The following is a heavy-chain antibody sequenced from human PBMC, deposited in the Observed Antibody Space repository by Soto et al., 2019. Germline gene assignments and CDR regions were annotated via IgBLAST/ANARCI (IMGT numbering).Heavy chain of an antibody. Sequence: GESLKISCMGSGYTFTSHWICWVRQMPVKGLEWMGIIYPGDSDTRYSPSFQGQVTISADKSIRTAYLQWNSLKASDTAMYYCVRVGLVGRNRLTTAWFDPWGPGTLVTVSS. CDR1: GYTFTSHW. V-gene: IGHV5-51*01. CDR2: IYPGDSDT. CDR3: VRVGLVGRNRLTTAWFDP. J-gene: IGHJ5*02. D-gene: IGHD2-8*02.